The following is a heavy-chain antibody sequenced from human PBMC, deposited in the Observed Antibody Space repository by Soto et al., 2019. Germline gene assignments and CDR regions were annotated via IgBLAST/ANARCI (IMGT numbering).Heavy chain of an antibody. CDR2: IYYSGST. CDR3: ASRRDGYNRY. J-gene: IGHJ4*02. V-gene: IGHV4-31*03. Sequence: QVQLQESGPGLVKPSQTLSLTCTVSGCSISSGGYYWSWIRQHPGKGLEWIGYIYYSGSTYYNPSHKSRVTIAVDTTKNQFSLKLSSVTAADTAVYYCASRRDGYNRYWGQGTLVTVSS. CDR1: GCSISSGGYY. D-gene: IGHD5-12*01.